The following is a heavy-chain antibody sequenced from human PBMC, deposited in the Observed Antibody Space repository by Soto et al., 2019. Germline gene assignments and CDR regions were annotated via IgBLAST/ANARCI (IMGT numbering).Heavy chain of an antibody. V-gene: IGHV4-30-4*01. CDR1: GGSISSGDYY. J-gene: IGHJ5*02. CDR2: IYYSGST. Sequence: SETLSLTCTVSGGSISSGDYYWSWIRQPPGKGLEWIGYIYYSGSTYYNPSLKSRVTISVDTSKNQFSLKLSSVTAADTAVYYCARDRRGYDTGDNWFDPWGQGTLVNRLL. D-gene: IGHD5-12*01. CDR3: ARDRRGYDTGDNWFDP.